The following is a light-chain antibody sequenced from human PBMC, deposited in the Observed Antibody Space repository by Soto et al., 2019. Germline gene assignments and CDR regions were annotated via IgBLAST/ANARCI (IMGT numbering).Light chain of an antibody. V-gene: IGKV1-5*02. CDR1: QYISTQ. CDR2: GAS. J-gene: IGKJ1*01. CDR3: QQYYSYST. Sequence: DTQMTQSPSTLSASVGDRVTIICRASQYISTQLAWYQQKPGKAPKLLISGASTLEGGVPSRFSGSGSGTEFTLTISSLQPDDFATYYCQQYYSYSTFGQGTRV.